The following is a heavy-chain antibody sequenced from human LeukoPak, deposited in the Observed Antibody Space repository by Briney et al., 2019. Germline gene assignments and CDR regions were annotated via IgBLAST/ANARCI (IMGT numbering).Heavy chain of an antibody. V-gene: IGHV3-53*04. CDR2: IYSGGST. CDR3: ARGPRFSSGHAFDI. Sequence: RGSLRLSCAASGFTVSSNYMSWVRQAPGKGLEWVSVIYSGGSTYYADSVKGRFTISRHNSKNTLYLQMNSLRAEDTAVYYCARGPRFSSGHAFDIWGQGTMVTVSS. J-gene: IGHJ3*02. D-gene: IGHD6-25*01. CDR1: GFTVSSNY.